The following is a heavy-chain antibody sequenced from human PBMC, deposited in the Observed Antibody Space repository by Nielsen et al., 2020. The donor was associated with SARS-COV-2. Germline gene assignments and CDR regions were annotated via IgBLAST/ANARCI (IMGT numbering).Heavy chain of an antibody. J-gene: IGHJ4*02. Sequence: GESLKISCEASGFTFSNAWMNWVRQAPGKGLEWVSALSGRGGTHYADFVKGRFTTSTDTSRTTLYLQMTSLRAEDTAIYYCARSTPYGTTWYGALDSWGQGTLVSVSS. CDR2: LSGRGGT. CDR3: ARSTPYGTTWYGALDS. V-gene: IGHV3-23*01. D-gene: IGHD6-13*01. CDR1: GFTFSNAW.